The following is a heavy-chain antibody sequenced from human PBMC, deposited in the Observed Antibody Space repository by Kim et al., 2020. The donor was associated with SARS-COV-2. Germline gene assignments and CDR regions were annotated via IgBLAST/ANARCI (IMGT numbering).Heavy chain of an antibody. V-gene: IGHV4-34*01. J-gene: IGHJ6*02. Sequence: SETLSLTCAVYGGSFSGYSWTWIRQPPGKGLEWIGEIDYSGSTNYNPSLESRVSTLTDTSKNKWPLRLRSVMAADTAVYYCARGRAGVVPAPVLGLGPYYEYYIMDVWGQGTTVTVSS. CDR1: GGSFSGYS. CDR2: IDYSGST. D-gene: IGHD3-3*01. CDR3: ARGRAGVVPAPVLGLGPYYEYYIMDV.